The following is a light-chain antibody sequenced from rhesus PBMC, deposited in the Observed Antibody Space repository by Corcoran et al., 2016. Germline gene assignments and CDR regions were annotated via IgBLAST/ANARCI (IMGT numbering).Light chain of an antibody. CDR3: QQYYSDPPT. J-gene: IGKJ4*01. CDR2: SAS. CDR1: QSFSSS. Sequence: DIQMTQSPSSLSASVGDTVTITCRASQSFSSSLAWYQPKPGKAPKPLSFSASSLQSGVPSRFSGSNSGTDFTLTISSLQPEDIASYYCQQYYSDPPTFGGGTKVELK. V-gene: IGKV1-46*01.